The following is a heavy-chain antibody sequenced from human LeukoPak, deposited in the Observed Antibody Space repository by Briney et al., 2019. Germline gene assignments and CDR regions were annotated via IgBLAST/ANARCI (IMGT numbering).Heavy chain of an antibody. V-gene: IGHV3-23*01. CDR2: ISGSGGST. CDR1: GVTFSSYA. CDR3: AKDQSDYVWGSYRHFDY. J-gene: IGHJ4*02. Sequence: GGSLRLSCAASGVTFSSYAMSWVRQGPGKGVGWGSAISGSGGSTYYADSVKGGFTISRDSSKNTLYLQMNRPRAEDTAVYYCAKDQSDYVWGSYRHFDYWGQGTLVTVSS. D-gene: IGHD3-16*02.